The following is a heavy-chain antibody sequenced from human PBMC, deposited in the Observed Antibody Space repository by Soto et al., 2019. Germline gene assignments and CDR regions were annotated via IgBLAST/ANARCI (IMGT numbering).Heavy chain of an antibody. V-gene: IGHV3-30-3*01. Sequence: PGGSLRLSCAAPGFTFSSYAMHWVRQAPGKGLEWVAVISYDGSNKYYADSVKGRFTISRDNSKNTLYLQMNSLRAEDTAVYYCARDPSAAGTGPYYFDYWGQGTLVTVSS. CDR3: ARDPSAAGTGPYYFDY. CDR2: ISYDGSNK. CDR1: GFTFSSYA. J-gene: IGHJ4*02. D-gene: IGHD6-13*01.